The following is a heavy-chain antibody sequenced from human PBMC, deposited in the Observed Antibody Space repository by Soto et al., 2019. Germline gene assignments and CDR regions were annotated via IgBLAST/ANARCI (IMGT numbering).Heavy chain of an antibody. CDR2: IYYSGST. D-gene: IGHD2-2*01. J-gene: IGHJ6*02. V-gene: IGHV4-39*01. CDR3: GRQPGHCGSTTCVGYYGVDV. Sequence: QLQLQESGPRLVKPSETLSLTCSVSGGSISSSSYSWGWIRQPPGKGLEWIGTIYYSGSTHYNPSLDGRVAISTDTPNNQFSLRLSSVTAAATTVYYCGRQPGHCGSTTCVGYYGVDVWGQGTTVTVS. CDR1: GGSISSSSYS.